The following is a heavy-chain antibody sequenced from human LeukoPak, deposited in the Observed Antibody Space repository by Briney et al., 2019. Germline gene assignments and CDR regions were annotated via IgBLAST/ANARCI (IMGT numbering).Heavy chain of an antibody. V-gene: IGHV1-24*01. CDR3: ARDRVTGTTRLFDP. CDR1: GYTLTELS. Sequence: ASVKVSCKVSGYTLTELSMHWVRQAPGKGLEWMGGFDPEDGETIYAQKFQGRVTMTEDTSTDTAYMELRSLRSDDTAVYYCARDRVTGTTRLFDPWGQGTLVTVSS. J-gene: IGHJ5*02. D-gene: IGHD1-7*01. CDR2: FDPEDGET.